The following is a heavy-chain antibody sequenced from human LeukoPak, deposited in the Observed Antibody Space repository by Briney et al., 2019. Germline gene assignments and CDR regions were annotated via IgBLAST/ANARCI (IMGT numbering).Heavy chain of an antibody. CDR2: ISGDHDYT. CDR1: GFTFSTYT. J-gene: IGHJ2*01. CDR3: AKEVLDYEIPYWYFDL. Sequence: PGGSLRLPCAASGFTFSTYTMSWVRQAPGKGLEWVSAISGDHDYTYYADSVKGRFTISRDNSKNTLYLQMNSLRAEDTAIYHCAKEVLDYEIPYWYFDLWGRGTLVTVSS. D-gene: IGHD4-17*01. V-gene: IGHV3-23*01.